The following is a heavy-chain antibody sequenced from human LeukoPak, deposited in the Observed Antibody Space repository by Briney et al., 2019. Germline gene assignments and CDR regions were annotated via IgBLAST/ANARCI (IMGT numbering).Heavy chain of an antibody. D-gene: IGHD3-10*01. V-gene: IGHV1-2*02. CDR2: INPNSGGT. CDR1: GYTFTGYY. J-gene: IGHJ4*02. Sequence: ASVKVSCKASGYTFTGYYMHWVRQAPGQGLEWMGWINPNSGGTNYAQKFQGRVTMTRDTSISTAYMELSRLRSDDTAVYYCARTMVRADTFDYWGQGTLVTVSS. CDR3: ARTMVRADTFDY.